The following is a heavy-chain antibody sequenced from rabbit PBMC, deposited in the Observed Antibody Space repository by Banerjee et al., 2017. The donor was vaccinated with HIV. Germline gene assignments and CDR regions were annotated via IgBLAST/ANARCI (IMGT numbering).Heavy chain of an antibody. CDR1: GFSFSSSYY. CDR3: ARYVGSNYYRIDYGMDL. Sequence: QSLEESGGDLVKPGASLTLTCTASGFSFSSSYYMCWVRQAPGKGLEWIACIYAGSSGSTYYASWAKGRFTISKTSSTTVTLQMTSLTAADTATYFCARYVGSNYYRIDYGMDLWGPGTLVTVS. CDR2: IYAGSSGST. D-gene: IGHD8-1*01. V-gene: IGHV1S40*01. J-gene: IGHJ6*01.